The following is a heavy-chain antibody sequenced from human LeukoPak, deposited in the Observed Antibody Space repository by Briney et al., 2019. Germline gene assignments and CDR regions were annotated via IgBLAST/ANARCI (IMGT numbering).Heavy chain of an antibody. CDR1: GYTFTGYY. CDR3: ASGAVYTAMVPDPLDY. V-gene: IGHV1-2*02. D-gene: IGHD5-18*01. Sequence: ASVKVSCKASGYTFTGYYMHWVRQAPGQGLEWMGWINPNSGGTNYAQKFQGRVTMTRDTSISTAYMELSRLRSDDTAVYYCASGAVYTAMVPDPLDYWGQGTLVTVPS. J-gene: IGHJ4*02. CDR2: INPNSGGT.